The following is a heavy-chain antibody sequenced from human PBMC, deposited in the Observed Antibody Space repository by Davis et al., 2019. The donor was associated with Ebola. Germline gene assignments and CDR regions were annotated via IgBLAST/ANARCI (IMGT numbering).Heavy chain of an antibody. J-gene: IGHJ4*02. Sequence: GESLKISCAASGFTFSSYWMHWVRQAPGKGLVWVSRINNDGSSTNYADSVKGRFTISRDNAKNTLYLLMSSLRAEDTAVYYCTGETSYYDTRGFGYWGQGTLVTVSS. CDR1: GFTFSSYW. D-gene: IGHD3-22*01. CDR2: INNDGSST. CDR3: TGETSYYDTRGFGY. V-gene: IGHV3-74*01.